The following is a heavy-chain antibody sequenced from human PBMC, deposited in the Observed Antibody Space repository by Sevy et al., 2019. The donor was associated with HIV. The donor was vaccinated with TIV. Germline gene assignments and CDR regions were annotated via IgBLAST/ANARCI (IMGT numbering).Heavy chain of an antibody. CDR3: ARGTSGYDFGDYYYYMDV. D-gene: IGHD5-12*01. CDR2: IVPVFVTP. V-gene: IGHV1-69*13. CDR1: GGTLSRYA. Sequence: ASVKVSCKTSGGTLSRYAISWVRLAPRQGLEWIGGIVPVFVTPNYAQKFQGRVNITADESTNTAYMELTSLRSEDTAVYYCARGTSGYDFGDYYYYMDVWGKGATVTVSS. J-gene: IGHJ6*03.